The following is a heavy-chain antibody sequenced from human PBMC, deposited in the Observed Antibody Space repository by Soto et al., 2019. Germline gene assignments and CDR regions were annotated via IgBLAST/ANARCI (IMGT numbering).Heavy chain of an antibody. V-gene: IGHV3-33*08. CDR1: GFTFRDYG. D-gene: IGHD2-8*01. J-gene: IGHJ6*02. CDR2: IWNDGSNE. CDR3: ATPRNGDDYFGLDV. Sequence: QVQLVESGGGVVQPGRSLRLSCGASGFTFRDYGMHWVRQAPGKGLEWGAVIWNDGSNEEYAESVKGRFTISRDNSKDTLYLQMNSLRSEDTGVYFCATPRNGDDYFGLDVWGQGTTVIVSS.